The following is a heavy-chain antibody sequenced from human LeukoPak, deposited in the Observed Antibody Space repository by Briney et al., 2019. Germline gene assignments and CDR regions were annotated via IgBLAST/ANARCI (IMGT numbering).Heavy chain of an antibody. CDR3: AKDAQRGFDYSNSFHY. D-gene: IGHD4-11*01. CDR1: GFIFTDYG. CDR2: IWSDATNM. J-gene: IGHJ4*02. Sequence: GGSLRLSCAASGFIFTDYGFHWVRQAPGKGPEWAAAIWSDATNMFYANSVKGRFFIQRDDYQNTVYLEMSSLRAEDTAVYYCAKDAQRGFDYSNSFHYWGQGSLVTVSS. V-gene: IGHV3-33*06.